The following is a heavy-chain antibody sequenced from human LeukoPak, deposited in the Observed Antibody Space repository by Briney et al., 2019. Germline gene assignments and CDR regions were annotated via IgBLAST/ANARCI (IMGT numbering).Heavy chain of an antibody. Sequence: SETLSLTCTASGGSISSSSYYWGWIRQPPGKGLEWIGSIYYSGSTYYNPSLKSRVTISVDTSKNQFSLKLSSVTAADTAVYYCAREARIAAAGYYYYYYMDVWGKGTTVTVSS. J-gene: IGHJ6*03. V-gene: IGHV4-39*07. CDR3: AREARIAAAGYYYYYYMDV. CDR2: IYYSGST. D-gene: IGHD6-13*01. CDR1: GGSISSSSYY.